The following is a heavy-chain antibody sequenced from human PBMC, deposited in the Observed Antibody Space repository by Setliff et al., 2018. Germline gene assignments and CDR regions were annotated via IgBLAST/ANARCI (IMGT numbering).Heavy chain of an antibody. CDR2: IRNK. J-gene: IGHJ4*02. CDR1: GFTFSSDP. Sequence: GGSLRLSCAASGFTFSSDPMNWVRQAPGKGLEWLSNIRNKYYADSVKGRFTISRDNSKNTLYLQMNSLRAEDTAVYYCAKDPRDTYYNFGYWGQGTLVTVSS. CDR3: AKDPRDTYYNFGY. D-gene: IGHD3-3*01. V-gene: IGHV3-30*02.